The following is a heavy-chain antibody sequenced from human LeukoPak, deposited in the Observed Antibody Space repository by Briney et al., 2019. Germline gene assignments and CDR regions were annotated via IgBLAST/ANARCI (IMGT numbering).Heavy chain of an antibody. CDR2: IIPIFGTA. J-gene: IGHJ4*02. V-gene: IGHV1-69*05. CDR1: GGTFSSYA. D-gene: IGHD6-13*01. Sequence: ASVKVSCKASGGTFSSYAISWVRQAPGQGLEWMGGIIPIFGTANYAQKFQGRVTITTDESTSTAYMELSSLRSEDTAVYYCARDGGYSSSPYYFDYWGQGTLVTVSS. CDR3: ARDGGYSSSPYYFDY.